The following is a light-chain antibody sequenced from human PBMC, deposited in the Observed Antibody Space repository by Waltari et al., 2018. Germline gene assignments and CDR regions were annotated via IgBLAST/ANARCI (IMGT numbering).Light chain of an antibody. CDR2: EDN. J-gene: IGLJ3*02. CDR1: GGSIASNY. V-gene: IGLV6-57*04. CDR3: QSYDITNWV. Sequence: NFMLTQPHSVSESPGKTVTISCTRSGGSIASNYVQWYQQRPGSAPTTVIYEDNLRPSGVPDRFSGSVHSSSNSASLTISGLRTDDEADYYCQSYDITNWVFGGGTKLTVL.